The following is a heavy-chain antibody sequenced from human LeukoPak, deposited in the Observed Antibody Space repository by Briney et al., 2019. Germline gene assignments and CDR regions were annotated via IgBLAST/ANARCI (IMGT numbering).Heavy chain of an antibody. J-gene: IGHJ4*02. Sequence: PGGSLRLSCAASGFALSNYWMSWVRLAPGKGLEWVANIKQDGSEIDSVDSMKGRFTISRDNAKNSVYLQMNSLRAEDTALYYCARIGYSSSPFDYWGQGTLVTVSS. V-gene: IGHV3-7*01. CDR2: IKQDGSEI. CDR1: GFALSNYW. D-gene: IGHD6-6*01. CDR3: ARIGYSSSPFDY.